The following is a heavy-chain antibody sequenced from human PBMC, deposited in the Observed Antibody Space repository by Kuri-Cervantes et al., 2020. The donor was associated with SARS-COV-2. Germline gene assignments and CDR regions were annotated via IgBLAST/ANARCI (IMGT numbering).Heavy chain of an antibody. J-gene: IGHJ6*03. V-gene: IGHV3-23*01. CDR1: GFTFSSYA. D-gene: IGHD6-19*01. Sequence: GESLKISCAASGFTFSSYAMSWVRQAPGQGLEWVSGISDSGDSTNYADSVKGRFTISRDNSKNTVYLEIDSLRADDTAVYYCAKDQLEQWLVYYYMDVWGKETTVTVSS. CDR2: ISDSGDST. CDR3: AKDQLEQWLVYYYMDV.